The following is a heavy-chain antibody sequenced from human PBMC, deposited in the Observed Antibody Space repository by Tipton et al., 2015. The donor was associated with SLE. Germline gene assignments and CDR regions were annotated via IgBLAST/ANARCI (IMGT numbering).Heavy chain of an antibody. CDR1: GFTFSTYA. CDR3: ARGFNWRDFDY. J-gene: IGHJ4*02. CDR2: IWYDGSKQ. V-gene: IGHV3-33*01. D-gene: IGHD1-20*01. Sequence: SLRLSCTTSGFTFSTYAMHWVRQAPGKGLEWVAVIWYDGSKQYYADSVKGRFTISRDNSKSTLYLQVNSLRAEDTAVYYCARGFNWRDFDYWGQGTLVTVSS.